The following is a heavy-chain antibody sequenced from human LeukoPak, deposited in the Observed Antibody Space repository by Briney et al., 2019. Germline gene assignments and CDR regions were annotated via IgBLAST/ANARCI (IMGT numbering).Heavy chain of an antibody. CDR3: ARVGYCSSTSCYTWFDP. J-gene: IGHJ5*02. D-gene: IGHD2-2*02. Sequence: ASVKVSCKASGYTFTGYYMHWVRQAPGQGLEWMGWINPNSGGTNYAQKFQGRVTMTRDTSISTAYMELSRLRSDDTAVYYCARVGYCSSTSCYTWFDPWGREPWSPSPQ. CDR1: GYTFTGYY. CDR2: INPNSGGT. V-gene: IGHV1-2*02.